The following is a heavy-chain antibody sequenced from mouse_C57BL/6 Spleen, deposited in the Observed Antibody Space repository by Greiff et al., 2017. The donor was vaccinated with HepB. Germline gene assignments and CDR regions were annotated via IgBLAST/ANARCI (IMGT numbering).Heavy chain of an antibody. J-gene: IGHJ2*01. CDR3: VRTDFDY. Sequence: EVKVEESGGGLVQPKGSLKLSCAASGFSFNTYAMNWVRQAPGKGLEWVARIRSKSNNYATYYADSVKDRFTISRDDSESMLYLQMNNLKTEDTAMYYCVRTDFDYWGQGTTLTVSS. CDR1: GFSFNTYA. V-gene: IGHV10-1*01. CDR2: IRSKSNNYAT.